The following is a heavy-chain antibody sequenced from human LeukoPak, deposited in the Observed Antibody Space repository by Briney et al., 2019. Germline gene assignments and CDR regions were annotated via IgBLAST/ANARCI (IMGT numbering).Heavy chain of an antibody. D-gene: IGHD3-10*01. J-gene: IGHJ3*02. CDR1: GGSFSTYY. Sequence: SETLSLTCAVYGGSFSTYYWSWIRQTPGKGLEWIGNIFYSGGTYYSPSLTSRVTISLDTSRNQFSLKLNSVTAADTAVYYCAKSNGYGLVDIWGQGTMVTVSS. V-gene: IGHV4-59*04. CDR3: AKSNGYGLVDI. CDR2: IFYSGGT.